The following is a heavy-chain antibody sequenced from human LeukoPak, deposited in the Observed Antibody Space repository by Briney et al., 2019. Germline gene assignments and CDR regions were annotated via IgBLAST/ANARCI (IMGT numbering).Heavy chain of an antibody. CDR1: GYSFTSYW. J-gene: IGHJ6*02. D-gene: IGHD6-13*01. V-gene: IGHV5-51*01. CDR3: ARRDSSDGMDV. Sequence: GESLKISCKGSGYSFTSYWIGCVRHMPGKGLVWVGGIYPGDSDTRYSPSFQGPVTISADTSKSTAYLQWSSLKASDTAMYNCARRDSSDGMDVWGQGTTVTVSS. CDR2: IYPGDSDT.